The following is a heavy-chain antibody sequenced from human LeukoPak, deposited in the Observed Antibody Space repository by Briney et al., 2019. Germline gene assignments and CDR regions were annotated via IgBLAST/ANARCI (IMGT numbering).Heavy chain of an antibody. J-gene: IGHJ5*02. V-gene: IGHV1-8*03. Sequence: ASVKVSCKASGYTFTSYDINWVRQATGQGLEWMGWMNPNSGNTGYAQKFQGRVTITRNTSISTAYMELSSLRSEDTAVYYCARDLGGNVDTAMVTGWFDPWGQGTLVTVSS. CDR1: GYTFTSYD. D-gene: IGHD5-18*01. CDR2: MNPNSGNT. CDR3: ARDLGGNVDTAMVTGWFDP.